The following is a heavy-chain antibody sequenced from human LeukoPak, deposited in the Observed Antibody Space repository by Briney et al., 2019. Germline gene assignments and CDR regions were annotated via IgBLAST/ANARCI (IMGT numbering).Heavy chain of an antibody. Sequence: GGSLRLSCAASGFTFSSYWMSWVRQAPGKGLEWVANIKQDGSEKYYVDSVKGRFTISRDNAKNSLYLQMNSLRAEDTAVYYCARDAYYYDSSGSGDLDYWGQGTLVTVSS. J-gene: IGHJ4*02. CDR2: IKQDGSEK. CDR3: ARDAYYYDSSGSGDLDY. V-gene: IGHV3-7*01. CDR1: GFTFSSYW. D-gene: IGHD3-22*01.